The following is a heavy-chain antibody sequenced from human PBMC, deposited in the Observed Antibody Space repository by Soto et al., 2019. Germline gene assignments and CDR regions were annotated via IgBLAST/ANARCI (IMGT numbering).Heavy chain of an antibody. J-gene: IGHJ4*02. CDR3: ARGLFFGDPS. CDR2: INHSGST. CDR1: VGSFSGYY. V-gene: IGHV4-34*01. D-gene: IGHD4-17*01. Sequence: SETLSLTCAVYVGSFSGYYWSWIRQPPGKGLEWIGEINHSGSTNYNPSLKSRVTISVDTSKNQFSLKLSSVTAADTAVYYCARGLFFGDPSWGRGTLVTVSS.